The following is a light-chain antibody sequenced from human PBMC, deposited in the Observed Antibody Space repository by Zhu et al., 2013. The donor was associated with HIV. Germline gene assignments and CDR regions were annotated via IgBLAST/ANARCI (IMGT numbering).Light chain of an antibody. V-gene: IGLV8-61*01. J-gene: IGLJ3*02. Sequence: QTVVTQEPSFSVSPGGTVTLTCGLRSGSVSASYYPSWYQQTPGQPPRTLIYSTNTRSSGVPDRFSGSILGNKAALTITGAQADDECDYYCVMYMGSGVWVFGGGTKLTVL. CDR3: VMYMGSGVWV. CDR1: SGSVSASYY. CDR2: STN.